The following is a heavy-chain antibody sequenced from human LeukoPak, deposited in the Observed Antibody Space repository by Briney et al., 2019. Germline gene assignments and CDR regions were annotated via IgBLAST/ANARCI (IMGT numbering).Heavy chain of an antibody. Sequence: PGGSLRLSCAASGFTLSSYSMNWVRQAPGKGLEWVSSISSSSSYIYYADSVKGRFTISRDNAKNSLYLQMNSLRAEDTAVYYCARDKGMVRGVIGYWGQGTLVTVSS. J-gene: IGHJ4*02. V-gene: IGHV3-21*01. CDR2: ISSSSSYI. CDR1: GFTLSSYS. CDR3: ARDKGMVRGVIGY. D-gene: IGHD3-10*01.